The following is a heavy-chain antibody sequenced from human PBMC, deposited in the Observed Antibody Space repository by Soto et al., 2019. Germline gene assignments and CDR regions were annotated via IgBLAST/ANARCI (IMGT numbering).Heavy chain of an antibody. D-gene: IGHD6-19*01. CDR2: IIPIFGTA. V-gene: IGHV1-69*01. CDR1: RVTFSKFI. J-gene: IGHJ6*02. CDR3: AKVRYSSPMGYYYGMDV. Sequence: QVQLEQSGGEVKKPGSSVKVSCKASRVTFSKFIVTWVRQAHGLGLEWVGGIIPIFGTANYAQKFQGRVTITADESTSTSYMEVNNLRSEDTAVYYCAKVRYSSPMGYYYGMDVWGQGTTVTVSS.